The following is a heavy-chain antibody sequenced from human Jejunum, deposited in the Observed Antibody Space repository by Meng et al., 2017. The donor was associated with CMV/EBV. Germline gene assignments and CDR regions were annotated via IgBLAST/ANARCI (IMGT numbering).Heavy chain of an antibody. CDR3: VVCSVGSCSDSFDF. J-gene: IGHJ4*02. Sequence: SGYTFTDHYIHWVRQAPGQGLEWVGWINPKFGGTTFAQNFQGRVTMTRDTSISTAYMELISLRSDDTAVYYCVVCSVGSCSDSFDFWGQGTLVTVSS. V-gene: IGHV1-2*02. D-gene: IGHD2-15*01. CDR2: INPKFGGT. CDR1: GYTFTDHY.